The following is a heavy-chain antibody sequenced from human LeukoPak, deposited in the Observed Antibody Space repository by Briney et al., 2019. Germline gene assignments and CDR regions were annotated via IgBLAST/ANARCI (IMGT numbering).Heavy chain of an antibody. CDR3: ARPYYDIWSAYVY. CDR2: ISSSGSTI. Sequence: GGSLRLSCAASGFTFSDYYMSWIRQAPGKGLEWVSYISSSGSTIYYADSVKGRFTISRDNAKNSLYLQMNSLRAEDMAVYYCARPYYDIWSAYVYWGQGTLVTVSS. J-gene: IGHJ4*02. CDR1: GFTFSDYY. V-gene: IGHV3-11*04. D-gene: IGHD3-3*01.